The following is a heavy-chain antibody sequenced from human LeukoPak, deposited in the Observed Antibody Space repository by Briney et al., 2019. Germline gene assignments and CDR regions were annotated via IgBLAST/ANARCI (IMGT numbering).Heavy chain of an antibody. Sequence: GGSLRLSCAASGFTFSSYAMSWVRQAPGKGLEWVSAISGSGGSTYYADSVKGRFTISRDNSKNTLYLQMSSLRAEDTAVYYCAKAGIMITFGGVIVLEYYFDYWGQGTLVTVSS. D-gene: IGHD3-16*02. CDR2: ISGSGGST. CDR1: GFTFSSYA. V-gene: IGHV3-23*01. CDR3: AKAGIMITFGGVIVLEYYFDY. J-gene: IGHJ4*02.